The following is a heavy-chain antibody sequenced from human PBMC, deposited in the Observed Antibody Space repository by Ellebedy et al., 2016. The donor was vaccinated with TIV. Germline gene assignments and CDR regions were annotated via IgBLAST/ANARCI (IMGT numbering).Heavy chain of an antibody. CDR1: GFTFSGYA. D-gene: IGHD3-22*01. J-gene: IGHJ5*02. CDR3: AQDSDSSGS. Sequence: PGGSLRLSCAASGFTFSGYAMSWVRQAPGKRLEWVSGINSRGGSTYYADSVKGRFTLSRDNFKNTLYLQMNSLRAEDTAVYYCAQDSDSSGSWGQGTLVTVSS. V-gene: IGHV3-23*01. CDR2: INSRGGST.